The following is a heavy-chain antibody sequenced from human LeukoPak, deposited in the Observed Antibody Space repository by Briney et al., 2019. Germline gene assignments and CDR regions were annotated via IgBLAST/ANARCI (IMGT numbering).Heavy chain of an antibody. CDR1: EFNFKTYG. D-gene: IGHD3-9*01. Sequence: GGSLRLSCAASEFNFKTYGMSWVRQAPGKGLEWVSSMTSGGSYKYYADSVKGRFTISRDNSKNSLYLQMNGLRAEDTAVYYCARDFGPNILTGYFFDHWGQGTLVTVSS. J-gene: IGHJ4*02. V-gene: IGHV3-21*01. CDR3: ARDFGPNILTGYFFDH. CDR2: MTSGGSYK.